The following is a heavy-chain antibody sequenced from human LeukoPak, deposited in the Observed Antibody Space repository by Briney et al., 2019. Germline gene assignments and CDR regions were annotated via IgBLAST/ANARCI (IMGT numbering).Heavy chain of an antibody. V-gene: IGHV3-7*01. J-gene: IGHJ3*02. CDR3: ARDNYGSGSYYDAFDI. D-gene: IGHD3-10*01. CDR1: GFRFSSYA. CDR2: IKQDGSEK. Sequence: GGSLRLSCAASGFRFSSYAMSWVRQAPGKGLEWVANIKQDGSEKYYVDSVKGRFTISRDNAKNSLYLQMNSLRAEDTAVYYCARDNYGSGSYYDAFDIWGQGTMVTASS.